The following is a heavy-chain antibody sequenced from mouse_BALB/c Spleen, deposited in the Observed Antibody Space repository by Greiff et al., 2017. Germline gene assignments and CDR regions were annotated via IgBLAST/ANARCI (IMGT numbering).Heavy chain of an antibody. CDR1: GFNIKDYY. J-gene: IGHJ2*01. V-gene: IGHV14-1*02. CDR3: ARELLDY. CDR2: IDPENGNT. Sequence: VQLQQSGAELVRPGALVKLSCKASGFNIKDYYMHWVKQRPEQGLEWIGWIDPENGNTIYDPKFQGKASITADTSSNTAYLQLSSLTSEDTAVYYCARELLDYWGQGTTLTVSS.